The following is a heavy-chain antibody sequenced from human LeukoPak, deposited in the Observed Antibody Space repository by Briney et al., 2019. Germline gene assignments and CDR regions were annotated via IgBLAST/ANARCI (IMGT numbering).Heavy chain of an antibody. Sequence: GGSLRLSCAASGFIFDSYIMTWVRQAPGKGLEWVSYISSNSRTIYYADFVKGRFTISRDNDKNALYLQLDSLRAEDTAMYYCARVRTVSPDYWGQGTLVTVSS. CDR3: ARVRTVSPDY. V-gene: IGHV3-48*01. CDR1: GFIFDSYI. CDR2: ISSNSRTI. J-gene: IGHJ4*02.